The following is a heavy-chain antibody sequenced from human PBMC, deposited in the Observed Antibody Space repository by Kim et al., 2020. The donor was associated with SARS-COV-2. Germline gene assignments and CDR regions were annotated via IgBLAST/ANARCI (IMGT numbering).Heavy chain of an antibody. V-gene: IGHV3-64D*09. Sequence: GTIIYYAESVKGRFSISRDNSQNMVYLQMSSLRIEDTAMYFCVRDRGGGAWGQGTLVTVSS. J-gene: IGHJ5*02. D-gene: IGHD1-26*01. CDR3: VRDRGGGA. CDR2: GTII.